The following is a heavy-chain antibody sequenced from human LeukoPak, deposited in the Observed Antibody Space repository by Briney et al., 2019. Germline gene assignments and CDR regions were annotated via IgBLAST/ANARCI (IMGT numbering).Heavy chain of an antibody. CDR1: GYTFTNYA. V-gene: IGHV7-4-1*02. CDR2: INTNTGNP. CDR3: ARVRCSSARCYGHNGMDV. J-gene: IGHJ6*02. D-gene: IGHD2-2*01. Sequence: ASVKVSCKASGYTFTNYAMNWVRQAPGRGVEWMGWINTNTGNPRYAQGFTGRFVFSLDTSVSTAYLQISSLKAEDTAVYYCARVRCSSARCYGHNGMDVWGQGTTVTVSS.